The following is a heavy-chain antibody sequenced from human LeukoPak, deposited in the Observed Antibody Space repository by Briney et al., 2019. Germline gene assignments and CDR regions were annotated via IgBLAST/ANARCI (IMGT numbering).Heavy chain of an antibody. V-gene: IGHV3-48*03. CDR1: GFTFSSYE. CDR2: ISSSGSTI. CDR3: ARDPGSFWSGYPGPFDY. J-gene: IGHJ4*02. Sequence: GGSLRLSCAASGFTFSSYEMNWVRQAPGKGLEWVSYISSSGSTIYYADSVKGRFTISRDNAKNSLYLQMNSLRAEDTAVYYCARDPGSFWSGYPGPFDYWGQGTLVTASS. D-gene: IGHD3-3*01.